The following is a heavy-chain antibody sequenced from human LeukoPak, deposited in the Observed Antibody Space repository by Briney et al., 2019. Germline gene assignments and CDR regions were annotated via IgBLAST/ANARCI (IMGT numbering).Heavy chain of an antibody. CDR1: GYTFTSYA. CDR2: INPSGGST. CDR3: ARDRRIHYMDV. V-gene: IGHV1-46*01. J-gene: IGHJ6*03. Sequence: ASVKVSCKASGYTFTSYAMNWVRQAPGQGLEWMGIINPSGGSTSYAQKFQGRVTMTTDTSTSTAYMELRSLRSDDTAVYYCARDRRIHYMDVWGKGTTVTISS.